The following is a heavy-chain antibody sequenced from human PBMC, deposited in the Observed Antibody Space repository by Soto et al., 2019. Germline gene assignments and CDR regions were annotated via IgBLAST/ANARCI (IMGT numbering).Heavy chain of an antibody. D-gene: IGHD1-20*01. CDR3: ARLGYNWNNYYYGMDV. CDR2: MNPNSGNT. V-gene: IGHV1-8*01. CDR1: GYTFTSYD. Sequence: ASVKVSCKASGYTFTSYDINWARQATGQGLEWMGWMNPNSGNTGYAQKFQGRVTMTRNTSISTAYMELSSLRSEDTAVYYCARLGYNWNNYYYGMDVWGQGTTVTVSS. J-gene: IGHJ6*02.